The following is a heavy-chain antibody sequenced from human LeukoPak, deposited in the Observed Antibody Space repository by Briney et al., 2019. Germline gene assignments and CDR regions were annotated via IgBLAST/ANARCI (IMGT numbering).Heavy chain of an antibody. Sequence: GASVKVSCKASGYTFTSYDINWVRQATGQGLEWMGWMNPNSGNTGYAQKFQGRVTMTRDTSTSTVYMELSSLRSEDTAVYYCARGFGGWDLFDYWGQGTLVTVSS. V-gene: IGHV1-8*01. D-gene: IGHD6-19*01. J-gene: IGHJ4*02. CDR3: ARGFGGWDLFDY. CDR1: GYTFTSYD. CDR2: MNPNSGNT.